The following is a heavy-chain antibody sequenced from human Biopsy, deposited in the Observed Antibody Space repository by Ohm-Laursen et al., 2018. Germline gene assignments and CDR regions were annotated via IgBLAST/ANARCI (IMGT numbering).Heavy chain of an antibody. Sequence: ASVKVSCKTSGFSFTGYYIHWVRQAPGQGLEWMGWISPKSGGTNYAQKFQGNITMTKNTSMSTAYMELSSLRSDDTAVYYCARSFGVVINFEHNWFDPWGQGTLVIVSS. D-gene: IGHD3-3*01. CDR2: ISPKSGGT. V-gene: IGHV1-2*02. J-gene: IGHJ5*02. CDR3: ARSFGVVINFEHNWFDP. CDR1: GFSFTGYY.